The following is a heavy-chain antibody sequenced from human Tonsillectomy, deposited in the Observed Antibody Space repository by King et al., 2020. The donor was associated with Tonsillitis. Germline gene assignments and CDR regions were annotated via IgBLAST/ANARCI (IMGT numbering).Heavy chain of an antibody. Sequence: QLQESGPGLVKPSETLSLTCTVSGGSISSSSDYWGWIRQPPGKGLEWIGSIYYSGSTYYNPSLNSRVTISVDTSKNQFSLKLSSVTAADTAVYYCASRGPITIFGVVMYYFDYWAQGTLVTVSS. CDR1: GGSISSSSDY. CDR2: IYYSGST. D-gene: IGHD3-3*01. V-gene: IGHV4-39*01. J-gene: IGHJ4*02. CDR3: ASRGPITIFGVVMYYFDY.